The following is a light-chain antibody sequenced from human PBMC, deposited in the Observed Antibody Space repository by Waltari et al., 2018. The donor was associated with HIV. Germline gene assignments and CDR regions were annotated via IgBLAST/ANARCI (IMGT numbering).Light chain of an antibody. CDR3: QQYATSPVT. CDR2: GAS. J-gene: IGKJ1*01. Sequence: EIVLTQSPGPLSLSPGGRATLSCRASQSVRSNFLAWYQQKRGQAPRLLIYGASTRATGIPDRFSGSWSGTDFTLTISRLEPEDFAVYFCQQYATSPVTFGHGTKVDIK. CDR1: QSVRSNF. V-gene: IGKV3-20*01.